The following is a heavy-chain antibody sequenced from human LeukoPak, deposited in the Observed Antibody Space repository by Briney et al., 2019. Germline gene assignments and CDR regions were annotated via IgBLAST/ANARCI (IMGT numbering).Heavy chain of an antibody. V-gene: IGHV1-69*01. Sequence: GSSVKVSCKASGGTFSSYAISWVRQAPGQGLEWMGGIIPIFGTANYAQKFQGRVTITADESTSTAYMELSSLRSEDTAAYYCARDLRYYGSGSYYNSYYYWGQGTLVTVSS. CDR3: ARDLRYYGSGSYYNSYYY. CDR2: IIPIFGTA. CDR1: GGTFSSYA. J-gene: IGHJ4*02. D-gene: IGHD3-10*01.